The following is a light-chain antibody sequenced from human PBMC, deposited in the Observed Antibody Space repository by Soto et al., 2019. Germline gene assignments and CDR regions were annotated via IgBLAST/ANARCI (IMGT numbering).Light chain of an antibody. CDR3: CSFAGSRTWV. CDR1: SSDVAIYNL. J-gene: IGLJ3*02. Sequence: QSAPIQPASVSGSPGQSVTISCIGTSSDVAIYNLVSWYQQYPGKAPKLILYEVSKWPSGISHRFSGSKSGNTASLTISGLQAEGEADYYCCSFAGSRTWVFGGGTKLTVL. CDR2: EVS. V-gene: IGLV2-23*02.